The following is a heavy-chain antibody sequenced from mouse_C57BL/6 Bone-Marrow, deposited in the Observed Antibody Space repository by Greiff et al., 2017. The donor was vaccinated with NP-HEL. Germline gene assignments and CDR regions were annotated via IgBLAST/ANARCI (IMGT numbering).Heavy chain of an antibody. J-gene: IGHJ1*03. Sequence: QVQLQQPGAELVRPGSSVKLSCKASGYTFTSYWMDWVKQRPGQGLEWIGNIYPSDSETHYNQKFKDKATLTVDKSSSTAYMQLSSLTSEDSAVYYCARSYGNYEDWYFDVWGTGTTVTVSS. CDR1: GYTFTSYW. V-gene: IGHV1-61*01. CDR3: ARSYGNYEDWYFDV. D-gene: IGHD2-1*01. CDR2: IYPSDSET.